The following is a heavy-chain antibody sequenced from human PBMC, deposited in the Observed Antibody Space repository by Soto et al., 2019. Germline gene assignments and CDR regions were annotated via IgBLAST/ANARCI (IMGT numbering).Heavy chain of an antibody. V-gene: IGHV4-59*01. D-gene: IGHD3-22*01. J-gene: IGHJ4*02. CDR2: IYYSGST. Sequence: PSETLSLTCTVSGGSIRTYYWSWIRQPPGKGLEWIGYIYYSGSTNYNPSLKSRVTISVDTSKNQFSLQLSSVTAADTAVYYCARVADYYDSSTYQYYFDYWGQGTLVTVSS. CDR1: GGSIRTYY. CDR3: ARVADYYDSSTYQYYFDY.